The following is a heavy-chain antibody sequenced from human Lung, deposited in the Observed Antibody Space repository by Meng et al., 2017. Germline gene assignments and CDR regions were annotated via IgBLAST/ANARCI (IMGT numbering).Heavy chain of an antibody. CDR1: GGSFSDYY. J-gene: IGHJ4*02. V-gene: IGHV4-34*01. CDR3: ARGPTTMAHDFDY. D-gene: IGHD4-11*01. CDR2: INHSGST. Sequence: VQLQAGGAGLLKPSETLSLTCVVSGGSFSDYYWSWIRQPPGKGLEWIGEINHSGSTNYNPSLESRATISVDTSQNNLSLKLSSVTAADSAVYYCARGPTTMAHDFDYWGQGTLVTVSS.